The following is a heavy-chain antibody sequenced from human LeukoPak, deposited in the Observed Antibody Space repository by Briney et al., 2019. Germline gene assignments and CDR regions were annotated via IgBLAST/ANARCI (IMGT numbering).Heavy chain of an antibody. CDR3: ARDIVVVPAAIKRMNWFDP. D-gene: IGHD2-2*01. J-gene: IGHJ5*02. Sequence: SETLSLTCTVSGGSISSYYWSWIRQPPGKGLEWIGEINHSGSTNYNPSLKSRVTISVDTSKNQFSLKLSSVTAADTAVYYCARDIVVVPAAIKRMNWFDPWGQGTLVTVSS. V-gene: IGHV4-34*01. CDR2: INHSGST. CDR1: GGSISSYY.